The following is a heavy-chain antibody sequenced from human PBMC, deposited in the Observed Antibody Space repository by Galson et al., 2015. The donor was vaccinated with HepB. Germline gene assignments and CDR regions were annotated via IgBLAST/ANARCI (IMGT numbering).Heavy chain of an antibody. CDR3: TRDSWGRNAFDI. D-gene: IGHD7-27*01. J-gene: IGHJ3*02. Sequence: CQRHSCAASGFNFGAYGMSWVRQAPGEGLEWVGLCRIEGYGGTTEYAASVKGRFTISRDDSKSIAYLQMNSLKTEDTAVYYCTRDSWGRNAFDIWGQGTMVTVSS. CDR1: GFNFGAYG. V-gene: IGHV3-49*04. CDR2: CRIEGYGGTT.